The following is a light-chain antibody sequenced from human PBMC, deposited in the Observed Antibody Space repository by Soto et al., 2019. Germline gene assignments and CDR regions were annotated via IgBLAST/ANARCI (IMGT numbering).Light chain of an antibody. Sequence: QSALTQPRSVSGSPGQSVTISCTGTSSDVGGYNYVSWYRQHPGKAHKLMIYDVSKRPSGVPDRFSGSKSGNTASLTISGLQAEDEADYYCCSYAGSYTWVFVTGTKLTVL. V-gene: IGLV2-11*01. CDR2: DVS. CDR3: CSYAGSYTWV. J-gene: IGLJ1*01. CDR1: SSDVGGYNY.